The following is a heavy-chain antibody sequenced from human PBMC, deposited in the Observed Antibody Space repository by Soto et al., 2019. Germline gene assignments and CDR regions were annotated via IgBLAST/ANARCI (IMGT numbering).Heavy chain of an antibody. V-gene: IGHV3-23*01. Sequence: GGSLRLSCAVSGFICSSYDMSWVRQAPWKGLEWVSTILVGGSTHYEDSVKGRFTISRDTSKNTVYLQMNSLTAGDTAVYYCAKATATGGGAFEIYGQGTMVTVSS. D-gene: IGHD2-8*02. CDR1: GFICSSYD. CDR3: AKATATGGGAFEI. J-gene: IGHJ3*02. CDR2: ILVGGST.